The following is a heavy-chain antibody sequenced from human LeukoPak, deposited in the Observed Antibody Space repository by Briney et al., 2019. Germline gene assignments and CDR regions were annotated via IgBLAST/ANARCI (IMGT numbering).Heavy chain of an antibody. CDR3: ARGPRVVVPAAVDY. J-gene: IGHJ4*02. Sequence: INANSGGTNYAQKFQGRVTMTRDTSISTAYMELSRLRSDDTAVYYCARGPRVVVPAAVDYWGEGTLVTVSS. D-gene: IGHD2-2*01. CDR2: INANSGGT. V-gene: IGHV1-2*02.